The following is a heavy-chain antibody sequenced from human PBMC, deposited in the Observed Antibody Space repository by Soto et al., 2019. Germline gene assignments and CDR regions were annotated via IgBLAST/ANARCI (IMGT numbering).Heavy chain of an antibody. V-gene: IGHV1-8*02. Sequence: QVQLVQSGAEVKKPGASVRVSCKTSGYTFSSYDINWVRQATGQGLEWMGWMNPNSGITGHAQKVQGRXXMXRXXSINTAYMELTSLRSEDTAVYYCARLIAVPGKVDYWGQGTLVTVSS. CDR2: MNPNSGIT. J-gene: IGHJ4*02. CDR1: GYTFSSYD. D-gene: IGHD6-19*01. CDR3: ARLIAVPGKVDY.